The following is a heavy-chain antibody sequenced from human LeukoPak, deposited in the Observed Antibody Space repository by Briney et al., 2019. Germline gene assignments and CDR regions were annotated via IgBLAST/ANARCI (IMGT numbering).Heavy chain of an antibody. CDR1: GGSIGDYY. D-gene: IGHD1-26*01. J-gene: IGHJ4*02. V-gene: IGHV4-4*07. Sequence: SETLSLTCTVSGGSIGDYYWSWIRQPAEKGLECIGRVYTSGGIDYNPSFKSRVTLSVDKSKNQFFLKLASVTAADTAVYYCAGRDYWGQGTLVTVSS. CDR3: AGRDY. CDR2: VYTSGGI.